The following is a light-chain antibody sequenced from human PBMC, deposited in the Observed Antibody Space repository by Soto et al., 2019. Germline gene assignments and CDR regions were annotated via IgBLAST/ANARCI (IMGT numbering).Light chain of an antibody. CDR3: CSYAGSYTFDV. Sequence: QSALTQPRSVSGSPGQSVSISCTGTSSDVGAYNFVSWYQQHPGKAPRRLIXAXTXRPAAVPARFSGSKSGNTASLTISGLQAEDEADYYCCSYAGSYTFDVFGTGTKVTVL. CDR2: AXT. V-gene: IGLV2-11*01. CDR1: SSDVGAYNF. J-gene: IGLJ1*01.